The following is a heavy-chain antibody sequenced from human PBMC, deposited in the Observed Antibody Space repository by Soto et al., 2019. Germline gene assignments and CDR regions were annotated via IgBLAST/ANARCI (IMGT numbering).Heavy chain of an antibody. CDR3: ARSNYGSGVPVAPYYGMDV. J-gene: IGHJ6*02. CDR1: GGTFSSYA. Sequence: ASVKVSCKASGGTFSSYAISWVRQAPGQGLEWMGGIIPIFGTANYAQKFQGRVTITADESTSTAYMELSSLRSEDTAVYYCARSNYGSGVPVAPYYGMDVWGQGTTVTVSS. D-gene: IGHD3-10*01. CDR2: IIPIFGTA. V-gene: IGHV1-69*13.